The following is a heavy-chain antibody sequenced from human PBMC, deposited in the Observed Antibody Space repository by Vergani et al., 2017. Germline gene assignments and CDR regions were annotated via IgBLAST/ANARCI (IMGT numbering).Heavy chain of an antibody. J-gene: IGHJ1*01. CDR3: TTAWGLYYLHGEYFQY. Sequence: EVQLLESGGGLVQPGGPRRLSGAGAGFTFDTYTMAYVRQAPGKGLEWVATISSGGGDIFYADSVKGRFTISRDNSKNTLFLQMNSLKDEDTAVYYCTTAWGLYYLHGEYFQYWGRGTLVSVSS. CDR2: ISSGGGDI. D-gene: IGHD3-10*01. CDR1: GFTFDTYT. V-gene: IGHV3-23*01.